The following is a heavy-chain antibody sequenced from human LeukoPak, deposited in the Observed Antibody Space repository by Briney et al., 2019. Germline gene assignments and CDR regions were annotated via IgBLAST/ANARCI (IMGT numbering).Heavy chain of an antibody. Sequence: GRSLRLSCAASGFTFDDYAMHWVRQAPGKGLEWVSGISWNSGTIGYADSVKGRFTISRDNAKNSLYLQMNSLRAEDTAFYYCAKDSSYNYDSSGLSFHHWGQGTLVTVSS. D-gene: IGHD3-22*01. J-gene: IGHJ1*01. CDR2: ISWNSGTI. CDR3: AKDSSYNYDSSGLSFHH. V-gene: IGHV3-9*01. CDR1: GFTFDDYA.